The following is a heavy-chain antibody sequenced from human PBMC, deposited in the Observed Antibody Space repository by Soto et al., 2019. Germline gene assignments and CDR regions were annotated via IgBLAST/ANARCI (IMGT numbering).Heavy chain of an antibody. CDR1: GFTFSDYY. Sequence: GGSLRLSCAASGFTFSDYYMSWIRQAPGKGLEWVSYISSSGSTIYYADSVKGRFTISRDNAKNSLYLQMNSLRAEDTAVYYCARDSFLEWSFPFDYYYYGMDVWGQGTTVTVSS. D-gene: IGHD3-3*01. CDR2: ISSSGSTI. J-gene: IGHJ6*02. CDR3: ARDSFLEWSFPFDYYYYGMDV. V-gene: IGHV3-11*01.